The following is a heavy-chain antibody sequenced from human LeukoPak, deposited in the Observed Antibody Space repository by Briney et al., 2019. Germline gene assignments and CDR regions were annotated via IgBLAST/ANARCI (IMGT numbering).Heavy chain of an antibody. CDR2: INPSGGST. V-gene: IGHV1-46*01. Sequence: ASVKVSCKASGYTFTSYYIHWVRQAPGQGLEWMGIINPSGGSTSYAQKFQGRVTMTRDMSTSTVYMELSSLRSEDTAVYYCARDPSSSPYYYYYMDVWGKGTTVTVSS. D-gene: IGHD6-6*01. CDR1: GYTFTSYY. J-gene: IGHJ6*03. CDR3: ARDPSSSPYYYYYMDV.